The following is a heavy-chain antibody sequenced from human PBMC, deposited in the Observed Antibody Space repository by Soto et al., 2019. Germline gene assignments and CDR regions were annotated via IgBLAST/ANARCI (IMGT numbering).Heavy chain of an antibody. J-gene: IGHJ5*02. Sequence: SETLSLTCAVSSGSITTNWWSWVRQPPGKGLEWIGEIYHSGITNYNPSLKSRVTISVDKSKNQFSLTLSSVTAADTAVYYCMSQTYRYIWHHWGQGTLVIVSS. V-gene: IGHV4-4*02. CDR1: SGSITTNW. CDR3: MSQTYRYIWHH. D-gene: IGHD3-16*02. CDR2: IYHSGIT.